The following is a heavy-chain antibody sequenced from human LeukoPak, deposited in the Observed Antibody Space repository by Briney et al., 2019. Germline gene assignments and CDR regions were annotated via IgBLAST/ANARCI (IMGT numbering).Heavy chain of an antibody. J-gene: IGHJ5*02. CDR3: AKVPKPIMTTVTTAFDP. CDR2: IRYDGSNK. CDR1: GFTFSSYG. Sequence: PGGSLRLSCAASGFTFSSYGMHWVRQAPGKGLEWVAFIRYDGSNKYYADSVKGRFTISRDNSKNTLYLQMNSLRAEDTAVYYCAKVPKPIMTTVTTAFDPWGQGTLVTVSS. V-gene: IGHV3-30*02. D-gene: IGHD4-11*01.